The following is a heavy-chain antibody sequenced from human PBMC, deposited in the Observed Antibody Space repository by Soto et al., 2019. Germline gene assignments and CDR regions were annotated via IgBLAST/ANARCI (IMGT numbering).Heavy chain of an antibody. CDR2: IKQDGSEK. CDR1: GFTFSSYW. J-gene: IGHJ4*02. V-gene: IGHV3-7*01. D-gene: IGHD6-13*01. CDR3: ARAKYSSSWYVGYFDY. Sequence: ESGGGLVQPGGSLRLSCAASGFTFSSYWMSWVRQAPGKGLEWVANIKQDGSEKYYVDSVKGRFTISRDNAKNSLYLQMNSLRAEDTAVYYCARAKYSSSWYVGYFDYWGQGTLVTVSS.